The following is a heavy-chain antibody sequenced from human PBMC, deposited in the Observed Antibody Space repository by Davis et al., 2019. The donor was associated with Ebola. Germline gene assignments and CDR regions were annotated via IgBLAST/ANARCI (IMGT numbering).Heavy chain of an antibody. V-gene: IGHV1-46*01. D-gene: IGHD3-10*01. CDR1: ADTFISDY. CDR3: ATSSQTAPPDD. CDR2: INPSGGTT. Sequence: AASVKVSCKAFADTFISDYMNWVRQAPGQGLEWMGIINPSGGTTSYAQKFQGRVTMTRDTSTSTVYMELSSLKSEDTAVYYCATSSQTAPPDDWGQGTLVTVSS. J-gene: IGHJ4*02.